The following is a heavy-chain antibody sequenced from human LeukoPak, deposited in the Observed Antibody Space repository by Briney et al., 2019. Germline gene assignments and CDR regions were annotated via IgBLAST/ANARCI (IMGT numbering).Heavy chain of an antibody. CDR2: IYYSGST. Sequence: SETLSLTCTVSGGSISSYYWSWIRQTPGKGLEWIGYIYYSGSTNYNPSLKSRVTISVDTPKNQFSLKLSSVTAADTAVYYCARDRSRKYSSSWYYYYGMDVWGQGTTVTVSS. CDR1: GGSISSYY. CDR3: ARDRSRKYSSSWYYYYGMDV. V-gene: IGHV4-59*01. J-gene: IGHJ6*02. D-gene: IGHD6-13*01.